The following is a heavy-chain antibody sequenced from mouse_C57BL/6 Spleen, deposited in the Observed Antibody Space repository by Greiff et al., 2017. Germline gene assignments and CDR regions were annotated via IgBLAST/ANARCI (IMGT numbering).Heavy chain of an antibody. V-gene: IGHV5-4*03. CDR1: GFTFSSYA. CDR2: ISDGGSYT. J-gene: IGHJ3*01. Sequence: EVKVEESGGGLVKPGGSLKLSCAASGFTFSSYAMSWVRQTPEKRLEWVATISDGGSYTYYPDNVKGRFTISRDNAKNNLYLQMSHLKSEDTAMYYCARVGLSGFAYWGQGTLVTVSA. CDR3: ARVGLSGFAY.